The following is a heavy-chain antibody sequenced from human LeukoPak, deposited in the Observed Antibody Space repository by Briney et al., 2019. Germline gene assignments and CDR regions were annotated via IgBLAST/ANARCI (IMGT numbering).Heavy chain of an antibody. Sequence: GGSLRLSCAASGFTFSSYRMDWVRQAPGKGLVWVSRINSDGSSTSYADSVKGRFTISRDNAKNTLYLQMNSLRAEDTAVYYCARDREMATTLIDYWGQGTLVTVSP. J-gene: IGHJ4*02. D-gene: IGHD5-24*01. CDR2: INSDGSST. V-gene: IGHV3-74*01. CDR1: GFTFSSYR. CDR3: ARDREMATTLIDY.